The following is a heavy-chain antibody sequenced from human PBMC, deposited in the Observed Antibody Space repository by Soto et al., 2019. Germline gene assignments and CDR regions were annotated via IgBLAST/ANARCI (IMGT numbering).Heavy chain of an antibody. CDR3: ARDSGSRAFDN. V-gene: IGHV3-53*01. CDR2: IYSGGNT. J-gene: IGHJ4*02. CDR1: GFTVSTNY. Sequence: GGSLRLSCAASGFTVSTNYVSWVRQAPGKGLEWVSVIYSGGNTYYADSVKGRFTISRDSSKNTVDLQMNSLRAEDTAVYFCARDSGSRAFDNWGQGTLVTVSS. D-gene: IGHD1-26*01.